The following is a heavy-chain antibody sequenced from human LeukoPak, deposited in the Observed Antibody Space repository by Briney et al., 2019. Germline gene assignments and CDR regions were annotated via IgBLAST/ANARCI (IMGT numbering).Heavy chain of an antibody. CDR2: ISSSSSYI. D-gene: IGHD3-9*01. Sequence: PGGSLRLSCAASGFTFSSYSMNWVRQAPGKGLEWVSSISSSSSYIYYADSVKGRFTISRDNAKNSLYLQMNSLRAEDTAVYYCARAPYNYDILTGYYRQLAFDYWGQGTLVTVSS. CDR1: GFTFSSYS. J-gene: IGHJ4*02. CDR3: ARAPYNYDILTGYYRQLAFDY. V-gene: IGHV3-21*01.